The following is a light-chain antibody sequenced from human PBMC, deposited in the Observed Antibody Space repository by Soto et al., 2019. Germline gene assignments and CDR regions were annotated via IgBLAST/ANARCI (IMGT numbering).Light chain of an antibody. J-gene: IGLJ3*02. Sequence: QSALTQPPSASGSPGQSVAISCTGTSSDVGGYNYVSWYQHHPGKAPKLMIYEVSRRPSGVSDRFSGSKSGNTASLTVSGLQAEDEADYYCSSYSGSSTGVFGGGTKVTVL. V-gene: IGLV2-8*01. CDR2: EVS. CDR3: SSYSGSSTGV. CDR1: SSDVGGYNY.